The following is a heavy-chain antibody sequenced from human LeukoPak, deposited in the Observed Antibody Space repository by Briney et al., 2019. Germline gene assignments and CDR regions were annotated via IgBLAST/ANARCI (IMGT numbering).Heavy chain of an antibody. D-gene: IGHD2-2*01. CDR2: ISGSGGST. CDR1: GFTFSSYA. Sequence: HPGGFLRLSCAASGFTFSSYAMSWVRQAPGKGLEWVSAISGSGGSTYYADSVKGRFTISRDNSKNTLYLQMNSLRAEDTAVYYCAKGDIVVVQPIDYWGQGTLVTVSS. V-gene: IGHV3-23*01. CDR3: AKGDIVVVQPIDY. J-gene: IGHJ4*02.